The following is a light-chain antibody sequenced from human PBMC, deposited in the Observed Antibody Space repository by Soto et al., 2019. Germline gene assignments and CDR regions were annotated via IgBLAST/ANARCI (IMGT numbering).Light chain of an antibody. J-gene: IGKJ3*01. CDR3: MHSTQLPPGGFT. CDR1: QSLLHSDGKTY. Sequence: DIVMTQTPLSLSVTPGQPASISCKSSQSLLHSDGKTYFYWYLQKSGQPPQLLIYEVSKRLSGVPNRFSGGGSGTDFTLKISRVEADDVGIYYCMHSTQLPPGGFTFGPGTKVDIK. V-gene: IGKV2D-29*01. CDR2: EVS.